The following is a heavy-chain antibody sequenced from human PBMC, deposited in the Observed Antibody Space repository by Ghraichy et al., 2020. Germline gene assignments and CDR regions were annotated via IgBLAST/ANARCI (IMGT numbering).Heavy chain of an antibody. CDR2: ISAYNGDT. V-gene: IGHV1-18*01. J-gene: IGHJ4*02. CDR3: ARSRIGQVVLIPYNFDS. Sequence: ASVKVSCKASGYTFKNFGISWVRQAPGQGLEWMGWISAYNGDTNFAQKFQGRVTMTTDTSTNTAYMDLRSLTSDDTAIYYCARSRIGQVVLIPYNFDSWGQGTLVTVSS. CDR1: GYTFKNFG. D-gene: IGHD6-6*01.